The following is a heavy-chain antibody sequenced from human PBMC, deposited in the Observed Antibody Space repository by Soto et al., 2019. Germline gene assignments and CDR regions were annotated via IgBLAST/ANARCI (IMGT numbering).Heavy chain of an antibody. CDR2: ISCSGGRT. Sequence: GGSLRLSFAASGFTFSSYAMSWVRQAPGKGLERVSCISCSGGRTCYGDSVKGRFTISRDNSKHTLYLQMNSLRAEETAVYYCAKADDFCSGYHLFHYGMHXWGQATTVTAS. CDR3: AKADDFCSGYHLFHYGMHX. V-gene: IGHV3-23*01. CDR1: GFTFSSYA. D-gene: IGHD3-3*01. J-gene: IGHJ6*02.